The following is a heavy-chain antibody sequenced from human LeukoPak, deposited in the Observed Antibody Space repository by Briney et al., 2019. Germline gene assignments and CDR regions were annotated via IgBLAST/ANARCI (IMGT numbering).Heavy chain of an antibody. CDR3: AKLGAYSSSWYGFCDY. V-gene: IGHV5-51*01. J-gene: IGHJ4*02. CDR1: GYSFTSYW. Sequence: GESLKISWKGSGYSFTSYWIGWGRQMPGKGLEGMGIIYPGDSDTRYSPSFQGQFTISADQSISTAYLQWSSLKASDTAMYYCAKLGAYSSSWYGFCDYWGQGTLVTVSS. D-gene: IGHD6-13*01. CDR2: IYPGDSDT.